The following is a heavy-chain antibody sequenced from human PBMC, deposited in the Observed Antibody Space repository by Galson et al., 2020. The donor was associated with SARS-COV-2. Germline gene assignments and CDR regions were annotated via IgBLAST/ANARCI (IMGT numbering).Heavy chain of an antibody. CDR2: ISTYNGDP. J-gene: IGHJ4*02. V-gene: IGHV1-18*01. CDR3: ARDFWYYASGGEY. D-gene: IGHD3-10*01. CDR1: GYTFPSHG. Sequence: ASVTVSSKASGYTFPSHGISWLRQAPAQGLDWMGWISTYNGDPYYAPQVQGRLTMTTDTSTSTAYMELRSLRSDDTAVYYCARDFWYYASGGEYWGQGTLVTVSS.